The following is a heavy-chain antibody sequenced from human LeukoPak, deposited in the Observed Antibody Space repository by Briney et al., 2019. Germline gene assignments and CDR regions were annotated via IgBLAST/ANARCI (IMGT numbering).Heavy chain of an antibody. CDR3: ARWSPNDSSLDY. D-gene: IGHD3-22*01. CDR1: GGTFSSYA. Sequence: SVKVSCKASGGTFSSYAISWVRQAPGQGLEWMGRIIPILGIANYAQKFQGRVTITADKSTSTAYMELSSLRSEDTAVYYCARWSPNDSSLDYRGQGTLVTVSS. J-gene: IGHJ4*02. V-gene: IGHV1-69*04. CDR2: IIPILGIA.